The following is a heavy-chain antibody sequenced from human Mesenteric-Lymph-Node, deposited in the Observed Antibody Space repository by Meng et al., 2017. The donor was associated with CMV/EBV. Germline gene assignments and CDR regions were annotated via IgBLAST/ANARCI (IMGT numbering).Heavy chain of an antibody. Sequence: SETLSLTCTLAGGSISSYYCSWIRQPPGKGLEWIGYLSFSGSTNYNPSLKSRVTISVDRSKNQLSLKLSSVTAADTAVYYCASAGIAVAGSRGWFDPWGQGTLVTVSS. V-gene: IGHV4-59*01. CDR2: LSFSGST. CDR3: ASAGIAVAGSRGWFDP. D-gene: IGHD6-19*01. J-gene: IGHJ5*02. CDR1: GGSISSYY.